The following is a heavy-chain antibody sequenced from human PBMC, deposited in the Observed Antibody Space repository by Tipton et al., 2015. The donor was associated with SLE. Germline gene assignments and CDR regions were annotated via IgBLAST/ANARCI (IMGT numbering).Heavy chain of an antibody. CDR3: ARRDKYYDSSGYPYDAFDI. Sequence: TLSLTCPVSGGSISNHYWSWIRQPPGKGLEWIGYIYYSGSTNYNPPLKSRVTISVDTSKNQFSLKLSSVTAADTAVYYCARRDKYYDSSGYPYDAFDIWGQGTMVTVSS. D-gene: IGHD3-22*01. V-gene: IGHV4-59*11. CDR2: IYYSGST. CDR1: GGSISNHY. J-gene: IGHJ3*02.